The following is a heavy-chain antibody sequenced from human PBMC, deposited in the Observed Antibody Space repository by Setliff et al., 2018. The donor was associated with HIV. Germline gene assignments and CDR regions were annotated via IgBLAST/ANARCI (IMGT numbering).Heavy chain of an antibody. CDR3: ARHVSVGPTYYYDS. J-gene: IGHJ4*02. D-gene: IGHD3-3*01. V-gene: IGHV4-59*08. CDR2: IYYTGST. CDR1: GGSINPYY. Sequence: LSLTCTVSGGSINPYYWIWIRQPPGKRLEWIGFIYYTGSTHYNPSLKSRVSMSLDTSKNQFSLSLSSVTAADTAIYYCARHVSVGPTYYYDSWGQGTLVTSPQ.